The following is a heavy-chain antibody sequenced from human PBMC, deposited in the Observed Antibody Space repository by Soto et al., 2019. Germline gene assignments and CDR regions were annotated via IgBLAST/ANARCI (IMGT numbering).Heavy chain of an antibody. V-gene: IGHV4-4*02. CDR1: SDSISNEHW. Sequence: QVQLQESGPGLVKPSGTLSLTCVVSSDSISNEHWWSWVRQPPGKGLEWIGEIFHSGITNYNPSRKTRVTISVDKSENQFSRKLNSVTAADPAVYYCARGWDYNGNSWGKGTLVTVSS. D-gene: IGHD3-10*01. J-gene: IGHJ4*02. CDR3: ARGWDYNGNS. CDR2: IFHSGIT.